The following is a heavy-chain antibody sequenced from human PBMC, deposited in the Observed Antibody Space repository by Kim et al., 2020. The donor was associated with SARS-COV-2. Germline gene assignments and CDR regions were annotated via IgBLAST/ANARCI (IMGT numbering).Heavy chain of an antibody. D-gene: IGHD1-1*01. CDR2: GT. V-gene: IGHV1-2*05. Sequence: GTNYAQKFKGRVTMTRDTSISTAYMELSRLRSDDTVVYYCARGTAYAFDIWGQGTMVTVSS. J-gene: IGHJ3*02. CDR3: ARGTAYAFDI.